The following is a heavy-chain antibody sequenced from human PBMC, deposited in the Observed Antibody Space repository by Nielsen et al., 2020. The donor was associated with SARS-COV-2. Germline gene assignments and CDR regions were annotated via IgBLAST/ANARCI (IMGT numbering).Heavy chain of an antibody. CDR1: GYTFTSYG. D-gene: IGHD6-19*01. CDR2: ISAYNGNT. J-gene: IGHJ4*02. CDR3: ARVGVAVAGPQQREPNFDY. Sequence: ASVKVSCKASGYTFTSYGISWVRQAPGQGLEWMGWISAYNGNTNYAQKLQGRVTMTTDTSTSTAYMELRSLRSDDTAVYYCARVGVAVAGPQQREPNFDYWGQGTLVTVSS. V-gene: IGHV1-18*01.